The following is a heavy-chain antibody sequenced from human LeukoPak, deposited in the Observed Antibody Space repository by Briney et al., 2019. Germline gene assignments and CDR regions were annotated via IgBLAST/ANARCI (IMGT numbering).Heavy chain of an antibody. Sequence: SQTLSLTCAISGDSVSSNSAAWNWIRQSPSRGLEWLGRTYYRSKWYNDYAVSVKSRITINPDTSKNQFSLQLNSVTPEDTAVYFCGRSLSVPRKALVVNFDYWGQGTLVTVSS. D-gene: IGHD2-15*01. J-gene: IGHJ4*02. CDR1: GDSVSSNSAA. CDR3: GRSLSVPRKALVVNFDY. CDR2: TYYRSKWYN. V-gene: IGHV6-1*01.